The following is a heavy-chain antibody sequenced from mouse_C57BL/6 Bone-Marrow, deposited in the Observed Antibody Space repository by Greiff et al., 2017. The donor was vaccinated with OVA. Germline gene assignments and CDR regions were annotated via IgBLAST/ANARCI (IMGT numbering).Heavy chain of an antibody. V-gene: IGHV3-6*01. CDR1: GYSITSGYY. CDR3: ARDPLYYYDGDY. J-gene: IGHJ4*01. Sequence: EVKLMESGPGLVKPSQSLSLTCSVTGYSITSGYYWNWIRQFPGNKLEWMGYISYDGSNNYNPSLKNRISITRDTSKNQFFLKLNSVTTEDTATYYCARDPLYYYDGDYWGQGTSVTVSS. CDR2: ISYDGSN.